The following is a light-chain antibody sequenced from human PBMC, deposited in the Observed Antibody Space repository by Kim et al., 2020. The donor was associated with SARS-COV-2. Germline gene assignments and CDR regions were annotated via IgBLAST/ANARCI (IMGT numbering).Light chain of an antibody. CDR2: GAS. Sequence: SPGERATLSCRASQTVFSHSLAWYLHNPGRAPMLLISGASRRATGTPDRFSGSGSGTDFTLTISRREPEDCGVDYCQQYGSSPFTFGPGTKVDIK. V-gene: IGKV3-20*01. CDR3: QQYGSSPFT. J-gene: IGKJ3*01. CDR1: QTVFSHS.